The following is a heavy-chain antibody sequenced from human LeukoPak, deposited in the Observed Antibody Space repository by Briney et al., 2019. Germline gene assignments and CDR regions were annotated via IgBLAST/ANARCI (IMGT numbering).Heavy chain of an antibody. CDR1: GISFGNYA. Sequence: GGSLRLSCAASGISFGNYAMSWVRQAPGKGLEWVSVIYIGGSTDYADSVKGRFTISRDNSKNMVYLQMNSLRAEDTAVYYCARSSSAYYYEFDYWGQGTLVTVSS. D-gene: IGHD3-22*01. CDR3: ARSSSAYYYEFDY. J-gene: IGHJ4*02. CDR2: IYIGGST. V-gene: IGHV3-53*01.